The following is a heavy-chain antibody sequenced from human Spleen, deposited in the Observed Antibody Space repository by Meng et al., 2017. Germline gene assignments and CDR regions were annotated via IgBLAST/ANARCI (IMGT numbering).Heavy chain of an antibody. CDR1: GGSISSSNW. CDR3: ASNDLGARRGFGY. V-gene: IGHV4-4*02. J-gene: IGHJ4*02. D-gene: IGHD1-26*01. Sequence: VRRKGSAPGLVKPSGTLSLTWAVSGGSISSSNWWSWVRQPPGKGLEWIGEIYHSGSTNYNPSLKSRVTISVDKSKNQFSLKLSSVTAADTAVYYCASNDLGARRGFGYWGQGTLVTVSS. CDR2: IYHSGST.